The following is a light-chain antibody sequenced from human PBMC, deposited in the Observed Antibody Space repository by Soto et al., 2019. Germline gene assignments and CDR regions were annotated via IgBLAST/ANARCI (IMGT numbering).Light chain of an antibody. CDR3: SSFAGANIWV. Sequence: QSALTQPPSASGSPGQSVTISCTGSTSDVGGYEYVSWYQQHPGKAPKLMIFEVNKRPSGVPNRFSGSKSGNTASLTVSGHQSEDEASYYCSSFAGANIWVFGGGTKLTVL. V-gene: IGLV2-8*01. CDR1: TSDVGGYEY. CDR2: EVN. J-gene: IGLJ3*02.